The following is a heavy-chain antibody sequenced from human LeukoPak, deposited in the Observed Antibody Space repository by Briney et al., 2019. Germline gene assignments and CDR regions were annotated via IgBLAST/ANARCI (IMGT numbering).Heavy chain of an antibody. CDR1: GFTVSSNY. CDR2: IYSGGST. Sequence: GGSLRLSCAASGFTVSSNYMSWVRQAPGKGLEWVSVIYSGGSTYYADSVKGRFTISRDNSKNTLYLQMNSLRAEDTAVYYCASEITGTPWYYYGMDVWGQGTTVTVSS. D-gene: IGHD1-20*01. J-gene: IGHJ6*02. CDR3: ASEITGTPWYYYGMDV. V-gene: IGHV3-53*01.